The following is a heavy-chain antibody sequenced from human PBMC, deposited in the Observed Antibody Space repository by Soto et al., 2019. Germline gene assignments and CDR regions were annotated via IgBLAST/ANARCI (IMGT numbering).Heavy chain of an antibody. J-gene: IGHJ4*02. CDR2: INHSGST. CDR3: ARWGDCSGGSCYRREY. Sequence: QVQLQQWDAGLLKPSETLSLTCAVYGGSFSGYYWSWIRQPPGKGLEWIGEINHSGSTNYHPSLKSRVTISVDTSKNQFSLKLSSVTAADTAVYYCARWGDCSGGSCYRREYWGQGTLVTVSS. D-gene: IGHD2-15*01. V-gene: IGHV4-34*01. CDR1: GGSFSGYY.